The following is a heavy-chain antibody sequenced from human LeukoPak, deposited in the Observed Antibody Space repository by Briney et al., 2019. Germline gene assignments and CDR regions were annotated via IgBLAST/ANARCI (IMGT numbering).Heavy chain of an antibody. CDR2: IKSKTDGGTT. CDR1: GFAFSSYS. D-gene: IGHD6-13*01. V-gene: IGHV3-15*01. J-gene: IGHJ4*02. CDR3: SAHSSSWYY. Sequence: GGSLRLSCAASGFAFSSYSMNWVRQAPGKGLEWVGRIKSKTDGGTTDYAAPVKGRFTISRDDSKNTLYLQMNSLKTEDTAVYYCSAHSSSWYYWGQGTLVTVSS.